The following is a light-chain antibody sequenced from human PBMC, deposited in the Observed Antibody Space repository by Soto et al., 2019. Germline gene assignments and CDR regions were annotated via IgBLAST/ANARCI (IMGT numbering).Light chain of an antibody. J-gene: IGLJ2*01. CDR1: SSNTGSYT. Sequence: QSVLTQPPSASGTPGQRVNISCCGSSSNTGSYTVNWSLQVPGTAPKLLIYSNNQRPSGVPDRFSGSKSGTSASLAISGLQSEDEGDYYCSSWDDSLDGVLFGGGPKLTVL. V-gene: IGLV1-44*01. CDR3: SSWDDSLDGVL. CDR2: SNN.